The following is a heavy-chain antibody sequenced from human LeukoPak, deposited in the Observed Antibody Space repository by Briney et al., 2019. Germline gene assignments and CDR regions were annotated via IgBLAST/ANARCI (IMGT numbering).Heavy chain of an antibody. CDR3: ASVAAAGTHHGFDP. CDR1: GFTVSSNY. Sequence: GGSLRLSCAASGFTVSSNYMSWVRQAPGKGLEWDSVIYSGGSTYYADSVKGRFTISRDNSKNTLYLQMNSLRAEDTAVYYCASVAAAGTHHGFDPWGQGTLVTVSS. CDR2: IYSGGST. D-gene: IGHD6-13*01. V-gene: IGHV3-53*01. J-gene: IGHJ5*02.